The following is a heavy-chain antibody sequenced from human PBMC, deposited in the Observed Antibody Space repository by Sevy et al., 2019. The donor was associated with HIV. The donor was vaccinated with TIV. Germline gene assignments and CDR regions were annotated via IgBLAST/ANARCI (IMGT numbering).Heavy chain of an antibody. D-gene: IGHD6-6*01. V-gene: IGHV1-18*01. J-gene: IGHJ4*02. Sequence: ASVKVSCKASGYTFTNYGFSWVRQAPRQGLEWLGWISSYNGHTNYAQNLQGRVTMTTDTSTSTAYMELRNLRSDDTALYYCVRDPDSGSSVWGQGTLVTVSS. CDR2: ISSYNGHT. CDR1: GYTFTNYG. CDR3: VRDPDSGSSV.